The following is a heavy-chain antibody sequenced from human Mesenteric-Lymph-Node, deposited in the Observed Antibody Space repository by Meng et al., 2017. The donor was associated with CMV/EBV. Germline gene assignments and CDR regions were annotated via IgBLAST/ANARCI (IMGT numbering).Heavy chain of an antibody. CDR3: AIARKSGLGFDY. CDR1: GYTFTDYY. J-gene: IGHJ4*02. V-gene: IGHV1-2*02. Sequence: ASVKVSCKASGYTFTDYYMHWVRQAPGQGLEWMGWINPNSGDTNYIQKFQGRVTMTRDTAISTAYMELSRVRSDDTAVFYCAIARKSGLGFDYWGQGTLVTVSS. CDR2: INPNSGDT. D-gene: IGHD3-10*01.